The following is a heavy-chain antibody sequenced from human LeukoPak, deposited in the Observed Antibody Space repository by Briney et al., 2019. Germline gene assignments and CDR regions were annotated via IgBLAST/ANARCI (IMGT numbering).Heavy chain of an antibody. J-gene: IGHJ4*02. CDR1: GGTFTNYA. CDR3: ARVLGVVMPQFDY. CDR2: IIPIFSTP. D-gene: IGHD3-3*01. V-gene: IGHV1-69*06. Sequence: GSSVKVSCKASGGTFTNYAISWVRQAPGQGLEWMGGIIPIFSTPNYAQKFQGRVTITADKSTSTAYMELSSLRSEDTAVYYCARVLGVVMPQFDYWGQGTLVTVSS.